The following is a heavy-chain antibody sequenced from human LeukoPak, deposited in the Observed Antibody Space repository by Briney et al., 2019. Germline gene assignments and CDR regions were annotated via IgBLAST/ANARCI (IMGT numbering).Heavy chain of an antibody. CDR1: GYTFTGYY. Sequence: ASVKVSCKASGYTFTGYYMNWVRQAPGQGLEWMGWINPNSGGTNYAQKFQGWVTMTRDTSISTAYMELSRLRSDDTAVYYCARGGDYGDYPSNFDYWGQGTLVTVSS. J-gene: IGHJ4*02. CDR3: ARGGDYGDYPSNFDY. V-gene: IGHV1-2*04. D-gene: IGHD4-17*01. CDR2: INPNSGGT.